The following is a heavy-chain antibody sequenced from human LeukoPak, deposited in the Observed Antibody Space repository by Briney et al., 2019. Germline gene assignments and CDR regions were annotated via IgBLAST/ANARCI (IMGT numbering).Heavy chain of an antibody. Sequence: PGGSLRLSCAASGFTFHTYAMDWVRQAPGKGLEWVSVISGSGASTYYADAVKGRFVISRDNSKNSLDLQMKDLRVEDTAMYYCARDFLSDENQLRLAAPCDYWGQGTLVTVS. CDR2: ISGSGAST. CDR1: GFTFHTYA. V-gene: IGHV3-23*01. D-gene: IGHD2-15*01. J-gene: IGHJ4*02. CDR3: ARDFLSDENQLRLAAPCDY.